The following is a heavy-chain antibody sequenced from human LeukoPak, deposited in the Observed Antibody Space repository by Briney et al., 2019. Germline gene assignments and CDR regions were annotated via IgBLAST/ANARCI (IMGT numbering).Heavy chain of an antibody. CDR1: GFTFSIYA. CDR3: AKDLGDSGWFDP. V-gene: IGHV3-23*01. D-gene: IGHD3-10*01. J-gene: IGHJ5*02. Sequence: QTGGSLRLSCAASGFTFSIYAMSWVRQAPGKGLEWVSAISGSGGNTYYADSVKGRFTISRDNSKNTLYLQMNSLRAEDTAVYYCAKDLGDSGWFDPWGQGTLVTVSS. CDR2: ISGSGGNT.